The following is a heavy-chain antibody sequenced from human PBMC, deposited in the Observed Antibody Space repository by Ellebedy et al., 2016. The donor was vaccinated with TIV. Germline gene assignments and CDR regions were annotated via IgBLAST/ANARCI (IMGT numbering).Heavy chain of an antibody. CDR3: ARGGDAPSYYYYGMDV. D-gene: IGHD2-21*02. Sequence: ASVKVSCKASGYTFTSYGISWVRQAPGQGLEWMGWISAYNGNTNYAQKLQGRVTMTTDTSTSTAYMELSSLRSEDTAVYYCARGGDAPSYYYYGMDVWGQGTTVTVSS. J-gene: IGHJ6*02. V-gene: IGHV1-18*04. CDR1: GYTFTSYG. CDR2: ISAYNGNT.